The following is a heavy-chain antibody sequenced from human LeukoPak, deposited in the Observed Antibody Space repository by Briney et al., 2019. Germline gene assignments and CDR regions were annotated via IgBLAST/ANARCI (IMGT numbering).Heavy chain of an antibody. CDR2: IYYSGST. CDR3: ARRARYYGSGKSNWFDP. V-gene: IGHV4-38-2*02. Sequence: SETLSLTCTVSGYSISSGYYWGWIRQPPGKGLEWIGSIYYSGSTNYNPSLKSRVTISVYTSKNQFSLKLSSVAAADTAVYYCARRARYYGSGKSNWFDPWGQGTLVTVSS. D-gene: IGHD3-10*01. CDR1: GYSISSGYY. J-gene: IGHJ5*02.